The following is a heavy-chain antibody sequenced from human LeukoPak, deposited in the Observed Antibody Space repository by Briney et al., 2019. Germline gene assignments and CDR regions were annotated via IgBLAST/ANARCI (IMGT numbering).Heavy chain of an antibody. CDR3: ARGRQNSGSYSDAFDI. CDR1: GFTFSRYT. Sequence: PGGSLRLSCAASGFTFSRYTMNWVRQAPGKGLEWVSSISGSSTYIYYADSVKGRFTISRDNAKNSLYLQMNSLRAEDTAVYYCARGRQNSGSYSDAFDIWGQGTMVTVSS. D-gene: IGHD1-26*01. J-gene: IGHJ3*02. V-gene: IGHV3-21*01. CDR2: ISGSSTYI.